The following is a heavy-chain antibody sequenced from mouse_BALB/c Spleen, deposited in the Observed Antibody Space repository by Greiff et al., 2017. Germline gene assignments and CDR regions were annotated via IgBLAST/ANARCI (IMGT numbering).Heavy chain of an antibody. Sequence: EVHLVESGGGLVQPGGSLKLSCAASGFTFSSYGMSWVRQTPDKRLELVATINSNGGSTYYPDSVKGRFTISRDNAKNTLYLQMSSLKSEDTAMYYCARDLLYYYGSSYYFDYWGQGTTLTVSS. V-gene: IGHV5-6-3*01. CDR1: GFTFSSYG. CDR3: ARDLLYYYGSSYYFDY. CDR2: INSNGGST. D-gene: IGHD1-1*01. J-gene: IGHJ2*01.